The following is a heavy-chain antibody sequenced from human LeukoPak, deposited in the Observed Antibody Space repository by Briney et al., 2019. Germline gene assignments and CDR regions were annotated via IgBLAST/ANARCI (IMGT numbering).Heavy chain of an antibody. CDR2: IYTSGST. J-gene: IGHJ5*02. CDR1: GGSISSYF. V-gene: IGHV4-4*07. Sequence: SETLSLTCTVSGGSISSYFWSWIRQPAGKGLEWIGRIYTSGSTNYNPSLKSRVTMSVDTSKNQFSLKLSSVTAADTAVYYCARPGYSGQAPVLNNWFDPWGQGTLVTVSS. CDR3: ARPGYSGQAPVLNNWFDP. D-gene: IGHD5-12*01.